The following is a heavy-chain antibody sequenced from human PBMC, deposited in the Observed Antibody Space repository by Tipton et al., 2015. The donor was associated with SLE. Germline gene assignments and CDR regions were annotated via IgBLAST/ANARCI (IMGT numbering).Heavy chain of an antibody. V-gene: IGHV4-39*07. J-gene: IGHJ4*02. Sequence: TLSLTCTVSGGSISSSSYYWGWIRQPPGKGLEWIGSIYYSGSTYYNPSLKSRVTISVDTSKNQFSLKLSSGTASDTAVYYCARVPVARHYFDYWGQGTLVTVSS. CDR3: ARVPVARHYFDY. CDR1: GGSISSSSYY. D-gene: IGHD2-15*01. CDR2: IYYSGST.